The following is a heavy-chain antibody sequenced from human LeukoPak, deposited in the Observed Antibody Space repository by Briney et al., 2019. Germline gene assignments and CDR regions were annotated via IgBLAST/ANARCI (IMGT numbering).Heavy chain of an antibody. V-gene: IGHV1-46*01. Sequence: ASVKVPCKASGYTFTSYYMHWVRQAPGQGLEWMGIINPSGGSTSYAQKFQGRVTMTRDTSTSTVYMELSSLRSEDTAVYYCARMTRYSSGWYDWFDPWGQGTLATVSS. CDR3: ARMTRYSSGWYDWFDP. D-gene: IGHD6-19*01. CDR2: INPSGGST. CDR1: GYTFTSYY. J-gene: IGHJ5*02.